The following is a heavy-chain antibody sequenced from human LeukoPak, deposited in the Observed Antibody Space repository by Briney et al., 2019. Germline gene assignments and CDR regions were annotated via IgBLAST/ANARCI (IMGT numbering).Heavy chain of an antibody. CDR1: GFTFDDYG. Sequence: GGSLRLSCAAPGFTFDDYGMSWVRQAPGKGLEWVSGINWNGGSTGYADSVKGRFTISRDNAKNSLYLQMNSLRAEDTALYHCARDLLGGNQGFNYWGQGTLVTVSS. V-gene: IGHV3-20*01. J-gene: IGHJ4*02. D-gene: IGHD4-23*01. CDR2: INWNGGST. CDR3: ARDLLGGNQGFNY.